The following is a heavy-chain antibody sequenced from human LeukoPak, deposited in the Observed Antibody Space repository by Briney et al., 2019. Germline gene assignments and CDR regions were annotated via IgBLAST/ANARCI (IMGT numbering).Heavy chain of an antibody. V-gene: IGHV3-7*01. CDR2: INEDGTEK. CDR1: DFSFETYW. J-gene: IGHJ6*03. CDR3: ARGETMDV. Sequence: GGSLRLSCVALDFSFETYWMSWVRQAPGKGPQWVANINEDGTEKHYVGSVRGRFTISRDNAESSLHLQMNSLRPDDLGVYYCARGETMDVWGKGAMVTVSS. D-gene: IGHD5-24*01.